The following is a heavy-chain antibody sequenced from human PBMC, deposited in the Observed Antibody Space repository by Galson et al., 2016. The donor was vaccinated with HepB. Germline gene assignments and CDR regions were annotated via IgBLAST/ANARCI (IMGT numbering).Heavy chain of an antibody. J-gene: IGHJ4*02. CDR2: ISSSGNTI. D-gene: IGHD6-6*01. CDR1: GFTFSDFY. V-gene: IGHV3-11*01. Sequence: SLRLSCAASGFTFSDFYMGWIRQAPGKGLEWVSYISSSGNTIYYAYSVKGRFTISRDDAKNSLYLEMNSLRADDTAVYYCARDPARLDYWGQGTLVTVSS. CDR3: ARDPARLDY.